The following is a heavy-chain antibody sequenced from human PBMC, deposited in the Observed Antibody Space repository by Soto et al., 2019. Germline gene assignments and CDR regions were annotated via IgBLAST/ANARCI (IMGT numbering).Heavy chain of an antibody. J-gene: IGHJ4*02. D-gene: IGHD3-22*01. CDR1: GFTVSSNY. V-gene: IGHV3-53*01. CDR3: ARDSEDDSSDY. CDR2: IYSGGST. Sequence: GGSLRLSCAASGFTVSSNYMSWVRQAPGKGLEWVSVIYSGGSTYYADSVKGRFTISRDNSKNTLCLQMNSLRAEDTAVYYCARDSEDDSSDYWGQGTLVTVSS.